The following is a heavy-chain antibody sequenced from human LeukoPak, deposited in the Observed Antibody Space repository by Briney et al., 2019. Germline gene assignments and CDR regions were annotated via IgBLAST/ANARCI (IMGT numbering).Heavy chain of an antibody. Sequence: GGSLRLSCAASGFTVSSYAMSWVRQAPGKGLEWVSAISGSGGSTYYADSVKGRFTISRDNSKNTLYLQMNSLRAEDTAVYYCAKAGQRAVAGTVSLDYWGQGTLVTVSS. J-gene: IGHJ4*02. CDR2: ISGSGGST. CDR3: AKAGQRAVAGTVSLDY. V-gene: IGHV3-23*01. D-gene: IGHD6-19*01. CDR1: GFTVSSYA.